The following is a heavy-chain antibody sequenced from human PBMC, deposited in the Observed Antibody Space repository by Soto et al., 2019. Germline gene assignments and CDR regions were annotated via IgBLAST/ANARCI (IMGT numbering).Heavy chain of an antibody. Sequence: QVQLVESGGGVVQPGRSLRLSCAASGFTFSSYGMHWVRQAPGKGLEWVAVISYDGSNKYYADSVKGRLTISRDNSKNTLYLQMNSLRAEDTAVYYCARGPVQLWHYYFDYWGQGTLVTVSS. CDR3: ARGPVQLWHYYFDY. CDR2: ISYDGSNK. CDR1: GFTFSSYG. D-gene: IGHD5-18*01. J-gene: IGHJ4*02. V-gene: IGHV3-30*03.